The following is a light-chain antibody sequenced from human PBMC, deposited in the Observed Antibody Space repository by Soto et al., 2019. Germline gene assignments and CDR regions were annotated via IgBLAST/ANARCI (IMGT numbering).Light chain of an antibody. CDR2: GAS. V-gene: IGKV3-20*01. Sequence: EIVLTPSPGTLSLSPGERATLSCRASQSVSSTYLAGYQQKPGQAPMLLIYGASSRATGIPDRFSGSGSGTDFTLTISRLEAEDFAVYDCQQYGSSPGFTFGPGTKVDIK. J-gene: IGKJ3*01. CDR3: QQYGSSPGFT. CDR1: QSVSSTY.